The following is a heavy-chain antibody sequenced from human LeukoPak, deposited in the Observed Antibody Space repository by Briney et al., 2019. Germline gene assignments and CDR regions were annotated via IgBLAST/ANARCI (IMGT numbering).Heavy chain of an antibody. CDR1: GDIFSSHT. CDR3: ARGYFTSTTCYMDNWPDP. J-gene: IGHJ5*02. D-gene: IGHD2-2*02. Sequence: SSAKVSCKASGDIFSSHTINWVRQAPGQGLEWMGRIIPFIGVTKYAQKFQARVTITADKSTSTAYMELSSLKSEDTAVYYCARGYFTSTTCYMDNWPDPWGQGTLVTVSS. CDR2: IIPFIGVT. V-gene: IGHV1-69*02.